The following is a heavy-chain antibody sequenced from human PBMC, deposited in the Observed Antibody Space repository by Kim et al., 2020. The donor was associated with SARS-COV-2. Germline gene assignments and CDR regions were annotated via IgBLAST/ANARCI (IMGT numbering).Heavy chain of an antibody. V-gene: IGHV1-69*02. D-gene: IGHD3-10*01. J-gene: IGHJ4*02. CDR2: IIPILGIA. Sequence: SVKVSCKASGGTFSSYTISWVRQAPGQGLEWMGRIIPILGIANYAQKFQGRVTITADKSTSTAYMELSSLRSEDTAVYYCARPGLWGRYGSGPLHYWGQGTLVTVSS. CDR3: ARPGLWGRYGSGPLHY. CDR1: GGTFSSYT.